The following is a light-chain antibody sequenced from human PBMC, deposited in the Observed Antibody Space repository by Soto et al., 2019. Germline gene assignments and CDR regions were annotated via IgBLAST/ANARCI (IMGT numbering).Light chain of an antibody. V-gene: IGKV3-20*01. CDR2: GAS. Sequence: EIVLTQSPGTLSLSPGERATLSCKASQSVTSRYLAWYQQKPGQAPRLLIYGASSRATGIPDRFSGSGSGTDFTLTISRLEPEDFAVYFCQQYNNSPEYTFGPGTKLEIK. J-gene: IGKJ2*01. CDR1: QSVTSRY. CDR3: QQYNNSPEYT.